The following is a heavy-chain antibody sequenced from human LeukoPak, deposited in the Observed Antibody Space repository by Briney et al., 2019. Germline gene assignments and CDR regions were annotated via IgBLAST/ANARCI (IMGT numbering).Heavy chain of an antibody. D-gene: IGHD6-19*01. CDR1: GDSISSSNYY. J-gene: IGHJ4*02. V-gene: IGHV4-39*01. CDR3: AIPRLSSGWYPFDY. Sequence: SETLSLTCTVSGDSISSSNYYWGWIRQPPGKGLEWIGNIYYGGTTYYNPSLYSRVTMSVDTSNNQFSLDLTSVTAADTAVYFRAIPRLSSGWYPFDYWGQGILVTVSS. CDR2: IYYGGTT.